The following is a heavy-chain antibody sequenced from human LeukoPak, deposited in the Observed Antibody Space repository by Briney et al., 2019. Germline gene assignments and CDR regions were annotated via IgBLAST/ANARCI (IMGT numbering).Heavy chain of an antibody. V-gene: IGHV3-66*02. J-gene: IGHJ4*02. CDR2: IYSGGSK. Sequence: GGSLRLSCAASGFTVSSNYMSWVRQAPGKGLEWVSVIYSGGSKYYADSVKGRFTISRDNSKNTLYLQMNSLRAEDTAVYYCARPRGYSYGYLDYWGQGTLVTVSS. CDR1: GFTVSSNY. D-gene: IGHD5-18*01. CDR3: ARPRGYSYGYLDY.